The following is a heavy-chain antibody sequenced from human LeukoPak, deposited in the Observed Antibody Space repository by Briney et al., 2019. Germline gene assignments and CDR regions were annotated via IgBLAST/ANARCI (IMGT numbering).Heavy chain of an antibody. CDR3: ARAADGDYGY. Sequence: SETLSLTCTVSGGSISSYYWSWIRQPPGKGLEWIGYIYYSGSTNYNPSLKSRVTISVDTSKNQFSLKLSSVTAADTAVYYCARAADGDYGYWGQGTLVTVSS. V-gene: IGHV4-59*01. CDR1: GGSISSYY. CDR2: IYYSGST. D-gene: IGHD4-17*01. J-gene: IGHJ4*02.